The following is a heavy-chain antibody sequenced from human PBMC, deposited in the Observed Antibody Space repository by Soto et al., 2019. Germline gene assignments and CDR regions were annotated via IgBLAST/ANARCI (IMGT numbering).Heavy chain of an antibody. D-gene: IGHD2-8*01. CDR2: IHYSGTT. CDR3: AKDIKGSAGTNVIYDS. CDR1: GGSISNFY. V-gene: IGHV4-59*12. J-gene: IGHJ4*02. Sequence: SETLSLTCTVSGGSISNFYWSWIRQPPGKGLEWIGYIHYSGTTNYNPSLKSRVTISVDTLYLQMNSLRAGDTAVYYCAKDIKGSAGTNVIYDSWGQGSLVTVSS.